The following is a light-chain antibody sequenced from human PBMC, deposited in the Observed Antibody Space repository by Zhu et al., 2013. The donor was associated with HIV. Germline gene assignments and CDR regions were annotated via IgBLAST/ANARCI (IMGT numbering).Light chain of an antibody. CDR1: QRISSF. CDR2: GAS. V-gene: IGKV1-9*01. J-gene: IGKJ3*01. Sequence: IQLTQSPSSLSASVGDRVTITCRASQRISSFLAWYQQKPGKAPQLLIYGASTLEGGVPSRFSGSGSGAEFTLTISSLQPEDFATYYCHQPYTYPFTFGPGTEVDIK. CDR3: HQPYTYPFT.